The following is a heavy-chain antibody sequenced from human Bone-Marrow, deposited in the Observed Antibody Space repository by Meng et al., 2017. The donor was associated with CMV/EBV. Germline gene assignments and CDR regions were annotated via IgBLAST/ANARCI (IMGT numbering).Heavy chain of an antibody. Sequence: ASVKVSCKASGYTFTSYYMHWVRQAPGQGLEWMGVINPSGGSTSYAQKFQGRVTMTRNTSTSTVYMELRSLRSDDTAVYYCARDEEMGPAAQNYYGMDVWGQGTTVTVSS. CDR3: ARDEEMGPAAQNYYGMDV. CDR2: INPSGGST. V-gene: IGHV1-46*01. D-gene: IGHD2-2*01. J-gene: IGHJ6*02. CDR1: GYTFTSYY.